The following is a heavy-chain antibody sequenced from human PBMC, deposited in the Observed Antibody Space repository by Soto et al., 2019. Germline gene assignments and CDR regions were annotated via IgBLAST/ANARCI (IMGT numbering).Heavy chain of an antibody. J-gene: IGHJ4*02. V-gene: IGHV1-46*01. Sequence: QVQLVHSGAEVKKPGASVKVSCKASGYTFINYYIHWVRQAPGQGLEWLAIINPMSGSTNYAQKFQCRVTLTMDTSTSAVYMELSSLRFEDTAVYYCARDLAAGDYWGQGTLVTVSS. CDR2: INPMSGST. CDR3: ARDLAAGDY. D-gene: IGHD6-13*01. CDR1: GYTFINYY.